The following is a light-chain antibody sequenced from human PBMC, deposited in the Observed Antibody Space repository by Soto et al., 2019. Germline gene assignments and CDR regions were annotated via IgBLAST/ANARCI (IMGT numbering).Light chain of an antibody. CDR3: QQFSSYPLT. CDR1: QTVRNNY. CDR2: DAS. V-gene: IGKV3-20*01. J-gene: IGKJ4*01. Sequence: EFVLTQSPGTLSLSPGARAPLXWRASQTVRNNYLAWYQQKPGQAPRLLIYDASSRATGIPDRFSGGGSGTDFTLTISRLEPEDFAVYYCQQFSSYPLTFGGGTKVDIK.